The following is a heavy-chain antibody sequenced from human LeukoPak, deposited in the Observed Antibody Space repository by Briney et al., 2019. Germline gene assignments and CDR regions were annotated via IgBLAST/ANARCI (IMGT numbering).Heavy chain of an antibody. D-gene: IGHD1-26*01. J-gene: IGHJ4*02. V-gene: IGHV3-64*01. CDR1: GFTFSSYA. CDR2: ISSNGGST. CDR3: AKVGGWELREALDY. Sequence: GGSLRLSCAASGFTFSSYAMHWVRQAPGKGLEYVSAISSNGGSTYYANSVKGRFTISRDNSKNTLYLQMGSLRAEDTALYYCAKVGGWELREALDYWGQGTLVTVSS.